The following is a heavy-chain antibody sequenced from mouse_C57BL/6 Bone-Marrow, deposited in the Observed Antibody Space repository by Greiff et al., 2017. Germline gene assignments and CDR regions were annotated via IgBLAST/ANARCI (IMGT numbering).Heavy chain of an antibody. V-gene: IGHV1-39*01. D-gene: IGHD1-1*01. CDR3: ERSGNYGSSYAMDY. J-gene: IGHJ4*01. Sequence: VQLQQSGPELVKPGASVKISCKASGYSFTDYNMNWVKQSNGKSLEWIGVINPNYGTTSYNQKFKGKATLTVDQSSSTAYMQLNSLTSEDSAVYYCERSGNYGSSYAMDYWGQGTTVTVSS. CDR1: GYSFTDYN. CDR2: INPNYGTT.